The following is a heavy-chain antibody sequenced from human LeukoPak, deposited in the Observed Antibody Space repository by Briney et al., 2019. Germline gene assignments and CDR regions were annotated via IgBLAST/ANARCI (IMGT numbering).Heavy chain of an antibody. V-gene: IGHV3-23*01. CDR3: AKVRRTTQSYDY. Sequence: PGGSLRHSCAASGFTFSSYAMSWVRQAPGKGLEWVSAISGSGGSTYYADCVKGRFTISRDNSKNTLYLQMNSLRAEDTAVYYCAKVRRTTQSYDYWGQGTLVTVSS. CDR1: GFTFSSYA. J-gene: IGHJ4*02. D-gene: IGHD4-17*01. CDR2: ISGSGGST.